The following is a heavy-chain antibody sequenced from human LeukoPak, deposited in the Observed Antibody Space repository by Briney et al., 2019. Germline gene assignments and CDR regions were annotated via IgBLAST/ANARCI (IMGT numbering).Heavy chain of an antibody. V-gene: IGHV4-39*01. CDR2: IYYSGST. CDR1: GGSISSSSYY. CDR3: ARLASGNYLSPVNY. J-gene: IGHJ4*02. D-gene: IGHD1-26*01. Sequence: SETLSLTCTVSGGSISSSSYYWGWIRQPPGKGLEWIGTIYYSGSTYYNPSLKSRVTISVDTSKNQFSLRLSSVTAADTAVYYCARLASGNYLSPVNYWGQGTLVTVSS.